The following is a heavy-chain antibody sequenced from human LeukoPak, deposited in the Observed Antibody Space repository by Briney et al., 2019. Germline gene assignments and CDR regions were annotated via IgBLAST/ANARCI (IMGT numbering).Heavy chain of an antibody. Sequence: GRSLRLSCAASGFTFDDYAMHWVRQAPGEGLEWVSGISWNSGSIGYADSVKGRFTISRDNAKNSLYLQMNSLRAEDTALYYCVRYDYVWGSYHPWGQGTLVTVSS. CDR3: VRYDYVWGSYHP. CDR1: GFTFDDYA. D-gene: IGHD3-16*02. V-gene: IGHV3-9*01. J-gene: IGHJ5*02. CDR2: ISWNSGSI.